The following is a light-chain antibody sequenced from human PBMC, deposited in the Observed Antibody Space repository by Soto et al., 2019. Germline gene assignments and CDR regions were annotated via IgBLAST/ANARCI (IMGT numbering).Light chain of an antibody. V-gene: IGKV3-20*01. CDR1: QSVSSSY. CDR2: GAS. Sequence: EIVLTQSPGTLSLSPGERATLSCRASQSVSSSYLAWYQQKPGQAPRLLIYGASSRATGIPDRFSGSGSGTDFTLTITNVQPEDVATYFCLQHDRYPYSFGQGTKL. J-gene: IGKJ2*03. CDR3: LQHDRYPYS.